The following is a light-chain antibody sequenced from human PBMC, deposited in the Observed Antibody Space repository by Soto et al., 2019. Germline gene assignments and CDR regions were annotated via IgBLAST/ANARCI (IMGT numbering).Light chain of an antibody. J-gene: IGKJ5*01. CDR2: DTS. V-gene: IGKV3-20*01. CDR3: QQYGTSEII. CDR1: QSVSNSY. Sequence: EFALTQSPGTLSLSPGERATVSCRASQSVSNSYVAWYQQKSGQAPRLLIYDTSSRVTGIPDRFSGSGSGTDFTLTISRLEPEDFAVFYCQQYGTSEIIFGQGTRLEIK.